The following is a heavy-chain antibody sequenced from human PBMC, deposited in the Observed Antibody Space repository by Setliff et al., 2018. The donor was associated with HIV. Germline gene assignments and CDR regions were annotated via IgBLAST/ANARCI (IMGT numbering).Heavy chain of an antibody. J-gene: IGHJ3*02. V-gene: IGHV1-18*01. D-gene: IGHD3-22*01. Sequence: ASVKVSCKASGYTFTDYGISWVRQAPGQGLEWMGWISAYNGNTKYAQKFQGRVTITRDTSASTAYMELSRLRSDDTAVYYCARDGYYDSSGYSAFDIWGQGTMVTVSS. CDR1: GYTFTDYG. CDR3: ARDGYYDSSGYSAFDI. CDR2: ISAYNGNT.